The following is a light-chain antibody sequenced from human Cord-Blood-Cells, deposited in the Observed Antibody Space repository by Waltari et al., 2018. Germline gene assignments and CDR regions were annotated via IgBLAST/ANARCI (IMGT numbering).Light chain of an antibody. V-gene: IGLV1-40*01. CDR2: ANR. CDR3: HSYDSSVGFSV. Sequence: QSVLTQPPSGSGAPGQRVPISCTGRSSKLGAGHDVHWYQQLPGTAPKPLNSANRNPPPGVPDRFSGSKSGTSASPAITGVRAEGEAYYYCHSYDSSVGFSVFGGGTKLTVL. J-gene: IGLJ3*02. CDR1: SSKLGAGHD.